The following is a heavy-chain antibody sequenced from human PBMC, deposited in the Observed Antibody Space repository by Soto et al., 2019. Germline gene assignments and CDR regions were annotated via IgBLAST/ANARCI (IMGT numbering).Heavy chain of an antibody. D-gene: IGHD5-18*01. CDR1: GYTFTSYA. Sequence: ASVKVSCKASGYTFTSYAMHWVRQAPGQRLEWMGWINAGNGNTKYSQKFQGRVTITRDTSASTAYMELSSLRSEDTAVYYCARARERIQLWLKHYFDYWGQGTLVTVSS. J-gene: IGHJ4*02. V-gene: IGHV1-3*01. CDR3: ARARERIQLWLKHYFDY. CDR2: INAGNGNT.